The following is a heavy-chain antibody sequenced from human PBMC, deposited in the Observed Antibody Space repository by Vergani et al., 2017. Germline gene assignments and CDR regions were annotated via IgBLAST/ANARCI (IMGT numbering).Heavy chain of an antibody. CDR2: IYYSGST. D-gene: IGHD6-13*01. CDR3: ARARYSSSPSSAFDP. V-gene: IGHV4-59*08. CDR1: GGSISSYY. Sequence: QVQLQESGPGLVKPSETLSLTCTVSGGSISSYYWSWIRQPPGKGLEWIGYIYYSGSTNYNPSLKRRVTISVDTSKNQFSLKLSSVTAADTAVYYCARARYSSSPSSAFDPWGQGTLVTVSS. J-gene: IGHJ5*02.